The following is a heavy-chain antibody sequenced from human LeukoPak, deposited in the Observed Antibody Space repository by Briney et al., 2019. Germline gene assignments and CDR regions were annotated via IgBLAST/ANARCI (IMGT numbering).Heavy chain of an antibody. D-gene: IGHD2-15*01. Sequence: GGSLRLSCAASGFTFSSYAMHWVRQAPGKGLEWVAVISYDGNNKYYADSVKGRFTISRDNSKNTLYLQMNSLRAEDTAVYYCARECSGGSCYSAAGWHYFDYWGQGTLVTVSS. CDR1: GFTFSSYA. V-gene: IGHV3-30-3*01. CDR3: ARECSGGSCYSAAGWHYFDY. CDR2: ISYDGNNK. J-gene: IGHJ4*02.